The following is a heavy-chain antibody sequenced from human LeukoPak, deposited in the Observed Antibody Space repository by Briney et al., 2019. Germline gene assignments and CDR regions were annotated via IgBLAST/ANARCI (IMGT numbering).Heavy chain of an antibody. D-gene: IGHD2-21*01. CDR3: ARGIRVPGP. J-gene: IGHJ5*02. CDR1: GFTFSSFS. Sequence: PGGSLRLSCAASGFTFSSFSMTWVRQAPRKGLEWVATINQDGSDKYYVDSVKGRFTISRDNAKNSLYLQMNSLRAEDTAVYYGARGIRVPGPCGQGTLFTVSS. V-gene: IGHV3-7*01. CDR2: INQDGSDK.